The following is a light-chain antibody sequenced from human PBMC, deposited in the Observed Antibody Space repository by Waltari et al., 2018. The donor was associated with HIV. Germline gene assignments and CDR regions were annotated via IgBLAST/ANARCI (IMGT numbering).Light chain of an antibody. CDR2: TNN. J-gene: IGLJ3*02. CDR1: SSTIGRNT. CDR3: AAWDDSLNGWV. Sequence: QSVLTQPPSASGTPGQRVTISCSGSSSTIGRNTVHWYHQPPGTAPKLLIYTNNQRPSGVPDRFSGSKSGTSASLAISGLQSEDEADYYCAAWDDSLNGWVFGGGTKLTVL. V-gene: IGLV1-44*01.